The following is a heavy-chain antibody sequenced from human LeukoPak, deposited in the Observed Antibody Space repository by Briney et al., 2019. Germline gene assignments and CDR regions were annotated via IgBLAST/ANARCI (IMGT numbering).Heavy chain of an antibody. J-gene: IGHJ4*02. D-gene: IGHD3-10*01. V-gene: IGHV4-39*01. Sequence: PSETLSLTCTVSGDSISSSSSYWGWIRQPPGKGLEWIGSIYYSGNTYYNTSLKSRVTISVDTSKNQFSLKLSSVTAVDTAVYYCARHSMVRGVIINPYFDYWGQGTLVTASS. CDR2: IYYSGNT. CDR1: GDSISSSSSY. CDR3: ARHSMVRGVIINPYFDY.